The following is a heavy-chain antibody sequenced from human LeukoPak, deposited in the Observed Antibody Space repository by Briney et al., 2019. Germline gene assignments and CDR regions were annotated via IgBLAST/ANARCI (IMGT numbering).Heavy chain of an antibody. D-gene: IGHD5-18*01. V-gene: IGHV4-34*01. CDR2: INHIGST. Sequence: SETLSLTCPVYAGSFNHYYWSWLRQPPGKGLEWIGEINHIGSTSYNPSLKCRVTISVDTSKNQFSLKLSTVTAADAAVYYCARGLTRGYTYGPPGYWGQGTLVAVSS. CDR3: ARGLTRGYTYGPPGY. J-gene: IGHJ4*02. CDR1: AGSFNHYY.